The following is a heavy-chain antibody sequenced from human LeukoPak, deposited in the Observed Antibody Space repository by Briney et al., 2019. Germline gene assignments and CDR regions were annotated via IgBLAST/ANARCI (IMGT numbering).Heavy chain of an antibody. J-gene: IGHJ4*02. CDR2: INTDGTVT. CDR3: ATKQWLAPPPDS. CDR1: GFTFSKYW. V-gene: IGHV3-74*01. D-gene: IGHD6-19*01. Sequence: GGSLRLSCAASGFTFSKYWMLWVRQAPGKGLESVSRINTDGTVTTYADSVKGRFTVSRDNADNTMFLQMNSMKDEDTAVYYCATKQWLAPPPDSWGQGTPVTVSS.